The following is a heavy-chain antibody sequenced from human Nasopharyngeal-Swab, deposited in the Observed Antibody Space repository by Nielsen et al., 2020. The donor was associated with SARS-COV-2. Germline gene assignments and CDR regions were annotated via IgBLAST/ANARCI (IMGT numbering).Heavy chain of an antibody. D-gene: IGHD3-16*02. CDR3: ARGNMIDFGGVVALDY. CDR1: GRSVNSGGYY. CDR2: IYYTGNT. Sequence: SETLSLTCGVSGRSVNSGGYYWSWIRQHPGKGLEWIGYIYYTGNTKYNPSLKRRVAISADTSKNQFSLHLSSVTAADTAVYFCARGNMIDFGGVVALDYWGQGILATVAS. V-gene: IGHV4-31*11. J-gene: IGHJ4*02.